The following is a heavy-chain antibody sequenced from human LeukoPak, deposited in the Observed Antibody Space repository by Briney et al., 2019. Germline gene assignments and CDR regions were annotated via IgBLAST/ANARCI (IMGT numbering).Heavy chain of an antibody. CDR1: GFTFSDYY. D-gene: IGHD3-22*01. CDR3: AKKSPYYYDSSPSPFAY. V-gene: IGHV3-11*01. CDR2: ISSSGRTI. Sequence: GGSLRLSCAASGFTFSDYYMSWIRQAPGKGLEWVSYISSSGRTIYYADSVKGRFTVSRDNAKNSVYLQMNSLRAEDTAVYYCAKKSPYYYDSSPSPFAYWGQGTLVTVSS. J-gene: IGHJ4*02.